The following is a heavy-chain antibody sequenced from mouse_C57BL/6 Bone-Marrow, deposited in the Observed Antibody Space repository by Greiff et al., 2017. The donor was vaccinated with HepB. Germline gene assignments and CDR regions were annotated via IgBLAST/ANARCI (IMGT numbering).Heavy chain of an antibody. CDR2: ISDGGSYT. Sequence: EVQRVESGGGLVKPGGSLKLSCAASGFTFSSYAMSWVRQTPEKRLEWVATISDGGSYTYYPDNVKGRFTISRDNAKNNLYLQMSHLKSEDTAMYYCARALLTGTAYWGQGTLVTVSA. D-gene: IGHD4-1*01. CDR1: GFTFSSYA. J-gene: IGHJ3*01. CDR3: ARALLTGTAY. V-gene: IGHV5-4*01.